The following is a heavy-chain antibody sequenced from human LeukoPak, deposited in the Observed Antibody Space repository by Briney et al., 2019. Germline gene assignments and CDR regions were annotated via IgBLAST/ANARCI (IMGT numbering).Heavy chain of an antibody. CDR3: ARDRREMATGYYFDY. J-gene: IGHJ4*02. CDR1: GDSISNYY. D-gene: IGHD5-24*01. CDR2: IYYSGST. V-gene: IGHV4-59*01. Sequence: PSETLSLTCTVSGDSISNYYWTWIRQPPGKGLEWIGYIYYSGSTNYNPSLKSRVTISVDTSKNQFSLKLSSVTAADTAVYYCARDRREMATGYYFDYWGQGTLVTVSS.